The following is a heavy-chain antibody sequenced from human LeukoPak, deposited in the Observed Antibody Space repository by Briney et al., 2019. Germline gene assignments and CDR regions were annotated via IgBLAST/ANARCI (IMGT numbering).Heavy chain of an antibody. CDR2: IYSGGNT. V-gene: IGHV3-53*01. CDR1: GFTVSSNS. CDR3: ARRAREYSHPYDY. D-gene: IGHD2-15*01. J-gene: IGHJ4*02. Sequence: PGGSLRLSCTVSGFTVSSNSWSWVRQAPGKGLEWVSFIYSGGNTHYSDSVKGRFTISRDNSKNTLYLQMNSLRAEDTAIYYCARRAREYSHPYDYWGQGTLVTVSS.